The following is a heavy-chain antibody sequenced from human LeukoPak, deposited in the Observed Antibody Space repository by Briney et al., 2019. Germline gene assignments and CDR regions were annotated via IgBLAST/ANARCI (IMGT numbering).Heavy chain of an antibody. CDR2: MNPNSGNT. V-gene: IGHV1-8*01. CDR1: GYTFTSYD. J-gene: IGHJ4*02. Sequence: ASVKVSCKASGYTFTSYDINWVRQATGQGLEWMGWMNPNSGNTGYAQKFQGRVTMTRNTSISTAYMELSSLRSEDTAVYYRTRYNSSWYSFNYFDYWGQGTLVTVSS. CDR3: TRYNSSWYSFNYFDY. D-gene: IGHD6-13*01.